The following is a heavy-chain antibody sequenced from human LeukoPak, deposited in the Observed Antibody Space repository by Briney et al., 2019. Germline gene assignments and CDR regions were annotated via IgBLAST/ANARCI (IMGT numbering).Heavy chain of an antibody. D-gene: IGHD5-24*01. CDR1: GFIFSDYS. J-gene: IGHJ4*02. Sequence: GGSLRLSCAASGFIFSDYSMTWVRQAPGKGLEWISYISLTRTTYYADSVKGRFTISRDNAKNSLYLQMNSLRAEDTAVYYCARDERWLPLGYWGQGTLVTVSS. CDR3: ARDERWLPLGY. CDR2: ISLTRTT. V-gene: IGHV3-48*01.